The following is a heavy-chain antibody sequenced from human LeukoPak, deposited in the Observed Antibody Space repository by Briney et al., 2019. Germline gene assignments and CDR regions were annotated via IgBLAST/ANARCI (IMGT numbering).Heavy chain of an antibody. Sequence: PGRSLRLSCAASGFTFSSYATHWVRQAPGKGLEWVAVISYDGSNKYYADSVKGRFTISRDNSKNTLYLQMNSLRAEDTAVYYCARDPTDFWSALSPGYAFDIWAKGQWSPSLQ. CDR1: GFTFSSYA. CDR3: ARDPTDFWSALSPGYAFDI. J-gene: IGHJ3*02. V-gene: IGHV3-30-3*01. D-gene: IGHD3-3*01. CDR2: ISYDGSNK.